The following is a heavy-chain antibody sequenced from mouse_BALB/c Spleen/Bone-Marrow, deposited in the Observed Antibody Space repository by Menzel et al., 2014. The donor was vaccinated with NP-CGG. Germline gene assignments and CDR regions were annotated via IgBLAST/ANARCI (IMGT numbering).Heavy chain of an antibody. V-gene: IGHV6-6*02. CDR1: GFTFSNYW. CDR2: IRLKSNNYAT. CDR3: TREGLRRGFAY. Sequence: EVKLMESGGGLVQPGGSMKLSCVASGFTFSNYWMNWVRQSPEKGLEWVAEIRLKSNNYATHYAESVKGRFTISRDDSKSSVYLQMNNLRAGDTGIYYCTREGLRRGFAYWGQGTLVTVSA. J-gene: IGHJ3*01. D-gene: IGHD2-2*01.